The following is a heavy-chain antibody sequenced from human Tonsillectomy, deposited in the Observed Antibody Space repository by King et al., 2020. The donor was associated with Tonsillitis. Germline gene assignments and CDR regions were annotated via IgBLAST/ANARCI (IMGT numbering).Heavy chain of an antibody. V-gene: IGHV3-9*01. CDR3: AKASAYNYGDFDY. CDR2: ISWNSGKK. CDR1: GFTFDDYA. J-gene: IGHJ4*02. D-gene: IGHD5-18*01. Sequence: VQLVESGGGLVHPGRSLRLSCAASGFTFDDYAIHWVRHAPGKGLEWVSGISWNSGKKGYADSVKGRFTISRDNAKNSLYLQMNSLRADDTALYYCAKASAYNYGDFDYWGQGILVTVSS.